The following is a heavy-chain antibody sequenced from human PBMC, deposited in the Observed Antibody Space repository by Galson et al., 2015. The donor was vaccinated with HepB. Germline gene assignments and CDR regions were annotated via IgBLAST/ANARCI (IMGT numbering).Heavy chain of an antibody. J-gene: IGHJ6*02. CDR2: IWYDGSQK. V-gene: IGHV3-33*01. Sequence: SLRLSCATSGFPFSDYGMHWVRQAPGKGLEWLAAIWYDGSQKFPEDSVEGRFPISRDNSKNMLFLQMDSLRVDDTAVYFCVRDSRLYGLDVWGQGTRVTVSS. CDR3: VRDSRLYGLDV. CDR1: GFPFSDYG.